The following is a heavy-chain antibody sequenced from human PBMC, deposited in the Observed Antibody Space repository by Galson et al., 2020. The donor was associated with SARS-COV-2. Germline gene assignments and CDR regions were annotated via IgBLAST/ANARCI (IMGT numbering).Heavy chain of an antibody. V-gene: IGHV3-30*18. J-gene: IGHJ4*02. D-gene: IGHD2-15*01. CDR3: AKGDIVIIPSAVPLYFAS. CDR1: GFAFRTLG. CDR2: TPHHGNKQ. Sequence: GESLKISCAASGFAFRTLGMHLVQQAPGKGLEWVAVTPHHGNKQYYADSVRGRFTVSGDKYQKTVYLQMNSLRTEDTAVYYCAKGDIVIIPSAVPLYFASWGQGTLVNVAS.